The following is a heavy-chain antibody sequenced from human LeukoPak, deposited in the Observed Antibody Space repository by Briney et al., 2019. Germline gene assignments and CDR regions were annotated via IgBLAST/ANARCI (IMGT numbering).Heavy chain of an antibody. CDR2: IYYSGST. Sequence: SETLSLTCTVSGGSISSYYWSWIRQPPGKGLAWIGYIYYSGSTNYNPSLKSRVTISVDTSKNQFSLKLSSVTAADTAVYYCARRSNYYDSSSFDYWGQGTLVTVSS. CDR3: ARRSNYYDSSSFDY. J-gene: IGHJ4*02. CDR1: GGSISSYY. V-gene: IGHV4-59*01. D-gene: IGHD3-22*01.